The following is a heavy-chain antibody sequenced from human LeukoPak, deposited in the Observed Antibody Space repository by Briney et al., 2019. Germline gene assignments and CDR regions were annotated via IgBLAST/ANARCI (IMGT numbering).Heavy chain of an antibody. J-gene: IGHJ4*02. CDR1: GLTFSNYA. Sequence: GGSLRLSCAASGLTFSNYAMSWVRQVPGRGLEWVSAISGNGGSTYYADSVKGRFTISRDNSKNTLYLQMNSLRADDTAIYYCAKGGITLVRGSFDYWGQGTLVTVSS. D-gene: IGHD3-10*01. V-gene: IGHV3-23*01. CDR2: ISGNGGST. CDR3: AKGGITLVRGSFDY.